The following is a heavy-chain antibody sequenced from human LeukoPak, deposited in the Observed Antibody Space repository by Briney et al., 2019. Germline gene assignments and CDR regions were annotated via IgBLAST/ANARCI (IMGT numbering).Heavy chain of an antibody. Sequence: SETLSLTCSVSGDSISTSSYYWGWIRQPPGKGLEWIGTIYYSGSTYYNPSPTSRVTISVDTSKNQFSLKLSSATAADTAVYYCARHKDYYYSYMDVWGKGTTVTISS. J-gene: IGHJ6*03. CDR3: ARHKDYYYSYMDV. CDR2: IYYSGST. CDR1: GDSISTSSYY. V-gene: IGHV4-39*01.